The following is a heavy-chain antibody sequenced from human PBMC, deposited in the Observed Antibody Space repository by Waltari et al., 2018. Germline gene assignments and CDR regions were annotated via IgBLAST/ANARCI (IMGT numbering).Heavy chain of an antibody. V-gene: IGHV3-20*04. Sequence: EVQLAESGGAVVRPGGSLRLTCVASGLQFNDYGMSWVRRVPGKGLEWVSGITWNGGIISYSDSVKGRFTITRDNDKNSLSLQMTSLRVEDTALYYCARYLNWGLPRFDNWGQGTQVTVSS. CDR2: ITWNGGII. J-gene: IGHJ4*02. CDR1: GLQFNDYG. D-gene: IGHD3-16*01. CDR3: ARYLNWGLPRFDN.